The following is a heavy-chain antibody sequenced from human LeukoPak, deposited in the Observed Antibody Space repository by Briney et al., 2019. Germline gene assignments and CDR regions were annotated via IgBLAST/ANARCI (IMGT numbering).Heavy chain of an antibody. V-gene: IGHV3-30*18. CDR1: GFTFSSYG. J-gene: IGHJ4*02. D-gene: IGHD6-13*01. Sequence: RSLRLSCAASGFTFSSYGMHWVRQAPGKGLEWMAVISYDGSNKYYADSVKGRFTISRDNSKNTLYLQMNSLRAEDTAVYYCAKYSSCWYGRMDYWGQGTLVTVSS. CDR3: AKYSSCWYGRMDY. CDR2: ISYDGSNK.